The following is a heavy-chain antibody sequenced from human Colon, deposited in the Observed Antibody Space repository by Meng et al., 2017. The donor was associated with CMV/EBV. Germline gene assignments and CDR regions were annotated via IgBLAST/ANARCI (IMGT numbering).Heavy chain of an antibody. D-gene: IGHD1-26*01. CDR3: AGGSSQAWELLHY. CDR2: ITQSGIT. Sequence: QEHLQQWGAGLLKPSETLSLTCAVYGGSFSHYYWSWIRQSPGKGLEWIGEITQSGITNYNPSLKSRVIISIDTSNNQFSLKLTSVTVADTAVYYCAGGSSQAWELLHYWGQGSLVTVSS. J-gene: IGHJ4*02. V-gene: IGHV4-34*01. CDR1: GGSFSHYY.